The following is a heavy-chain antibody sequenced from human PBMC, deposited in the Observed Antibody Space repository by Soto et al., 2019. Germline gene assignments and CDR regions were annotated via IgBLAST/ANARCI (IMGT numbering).Heavy chain of an antibody. CDR3: ARDLAPFDFPIAVAGTDYYYGMDV. CDR1: GGTFSSYA. CDR2: IIPIFGTA. Sequence: ASVKVSCKASGGTFSSYAISWVRQAPGQGLEWMGGIIPIFGTANYAQKFQGRVTITADESTSTAYMELSSLRSEDTAVYYCARDLAPFDFPIAVAGTDYYYGMDVWG. D-gene: IGHD6-19*01. J-gene: IGHJ6*02. V-gene: IGHV1-69*13.